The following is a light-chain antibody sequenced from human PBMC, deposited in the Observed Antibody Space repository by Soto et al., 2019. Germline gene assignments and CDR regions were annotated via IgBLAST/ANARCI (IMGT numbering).Light chain of an antibody. V-gene: IGKV3-20*01. CDR3: QQDGSSPPT. J-gene: IGKJ5*01. CDR2: GAT. CDR1: QSVSSSY. Sequence: EIVLTQSPGTLSLSPGERATLSCRASQSVSSSYLAWYQQKPGQAPRLLLYGATSSATGIPDRFSGSGSGTDFTLTISRREPEDCAVYYCQQDGSSPPTFGEGTRLEIK.